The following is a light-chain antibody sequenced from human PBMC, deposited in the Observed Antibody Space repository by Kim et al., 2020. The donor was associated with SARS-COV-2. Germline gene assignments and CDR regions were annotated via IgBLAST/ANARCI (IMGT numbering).Light chain of an antibody. CDR1: KLEYKY. Sequence: VSPRTTASTIGSGEKLEYKYVAWYQQRPAQSPVVVIYQDNQRPSGIPERFSGSNSGNTATLTSSGAQAMDEADYYCQAWDSSSWVFGGGTQLTVL. J-gene: IGLJ3*02. CDR2: QDN. V-gene: IGLV3-1*01. CDR3: QAWDSSSWV.